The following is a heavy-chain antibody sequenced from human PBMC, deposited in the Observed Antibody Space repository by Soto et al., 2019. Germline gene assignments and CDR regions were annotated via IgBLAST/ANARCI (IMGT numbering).Heavy chain of an antibody. J-gene: IGHJ4*02. Sequence: LRLSFAASGFTFSSYAMHWVRQAPGKGLEWVAVISYDGSNKYYADSVKGRFTISRDNSKNTLYLQMNSLRAEDTAVYYCARGRPYYYDSSGYYPFDYWGQGTLVTVSS. CDR3: ARGRPYYYDSSGYYPFDY. D-gene: IGHD3-22*01. CDR2: ISYDGSNK. CDR1: GFTFSSYA. V-gene: IGHV3-30-3*01.